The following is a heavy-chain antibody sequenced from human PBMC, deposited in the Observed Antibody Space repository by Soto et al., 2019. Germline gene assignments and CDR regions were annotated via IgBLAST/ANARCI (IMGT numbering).Heavy chain of an antibody. CDR3: ARAGYYRDGGGYYYFDY. V-gene: IGHV4-31*03. CDR2: IYYSGST. Sequence: QVQLQESGPGLVKPSQTLSLTCTVSGGSIGSGSYYWSWIRQHPGKGLEWIGYIYYSGSTYYNPSLNSRVTISIDTSTNQFSLKLSSVTAADTAVYYCARAGYYRDGGGYYYFDYWGHGTLVTVSS. CDR1: GGSIGSGSYY. J-gene: IGHJ4*03. D-gene: IGHD3-22*01.